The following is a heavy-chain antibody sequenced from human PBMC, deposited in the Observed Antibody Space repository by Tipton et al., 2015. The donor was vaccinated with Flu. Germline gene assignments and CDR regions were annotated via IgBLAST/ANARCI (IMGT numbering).Heavy chain of an antibody. J-gene: IGHJ4*02. Sequence: LRLSCTVSGGSISSYYWSWIRQPPGKGLEWIGYIYYSGSTNYNPSLKSRVTISVDTSKNQFSLKLSSVTAADTAVYYCARALSVVGATYYFDYWGQGTLVTVSS. D-gene: IGHD1-26*01. CDR3: ARALSVVGATYYFDY. CDR1: GGSISSYY. V-gene: IGHV4-59*01. CDR2: IYYSGST.